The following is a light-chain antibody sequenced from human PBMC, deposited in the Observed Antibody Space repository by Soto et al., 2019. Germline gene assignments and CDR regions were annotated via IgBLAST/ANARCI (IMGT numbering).Light chain of an antibody. CDR2: DAS. CDR1: QSISSW. V-gene: IGKV1-5*01. J-gene: IGKJ1*01. CDR3: QHYNSYSEA. Sequence: DIQMTQSPSTLSASLGDRFTITFRASQSISSWLAWYQQKPGKAPKLLIYDASSLESGVPSRFSGSGSGTEFTLTISNLQPDDFATYYCQHYNSYSEAFGQGTKVDIK.